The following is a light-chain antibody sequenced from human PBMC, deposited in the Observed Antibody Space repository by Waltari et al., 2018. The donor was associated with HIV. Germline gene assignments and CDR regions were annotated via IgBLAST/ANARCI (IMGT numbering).Light chain of an antibody. V-gene: IGLV2-14*01. Sequence: QSALTPPASVSGSPGQSITLSCTDSSSDMSTYNRVSWYQQFPGKAPKLIIYEVGNRPSGVSNRFSGSKSGNTASLTISGLQAEDEADYYCISYTTTNYYVFGPGTWVTVL. CDR3: ISYTTTNYYV. CDR2: EVG. J-gene: IGLJ1*01. CDR1: SSDMSTYNR.